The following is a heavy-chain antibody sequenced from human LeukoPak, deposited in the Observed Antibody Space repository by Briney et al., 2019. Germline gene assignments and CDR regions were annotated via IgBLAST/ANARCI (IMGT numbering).Heavy chain of an antibody. CDR1: GFTFSTYW. CDR3: ARGTPQYTSSWYNY. J-gene: IGHJ4*02. D-gene: IGHD6-13*01. Sequence: GGSLRLSCAASGFTFSTYWMSWVRQAPGKGLECVANIKQDGSETYYVDSVKGRFTISRDNAKNSLFLQMNSLRAEDTAVYYCARGTPQYTSSWYNYWGQGTLVTVSS. V-gene: IGHV3-7*04. CDR2: IKQDGSET.